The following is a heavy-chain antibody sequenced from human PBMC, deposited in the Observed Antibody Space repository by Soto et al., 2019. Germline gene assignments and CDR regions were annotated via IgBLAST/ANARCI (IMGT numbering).Heavy chain of an antibody. Sequence: QVQLQESGPGLVKPSQTLSLTCTVSGGSISSGDYYWSWIRQPPGKGLEWIGYIYYSGSTYYNPSLKSRVTISVDTSKNQFSLKLSSVTAADTAVYYCAREKVDTAMVAYYFDYWGQGTLVTVSS. J-gene: IGHJ4*02. CDR1: GGSISSGDYY. D-gene: IGHD5-18*01. V-gene: IGHV4-30-4*01. CDR2: IYYSGST. CDR3: AREKVDTAMVAYYFDY.